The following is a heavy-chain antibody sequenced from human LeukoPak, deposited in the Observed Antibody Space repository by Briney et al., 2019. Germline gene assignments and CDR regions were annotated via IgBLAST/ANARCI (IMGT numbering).Heavy chain of an antibody. J-gene: IGHJ4*02. D-gene: IGHD2-2*01. Sequence: GGSLRLSCAAYGFTFSSYSVNWVRQAPGEGLEWVSYISSLSGTIYYTDSVKGRFTISRDNSRNTLYLQMNSLRTEDTAVYYCDCSSTSCYAAGDYWGQGTLVTVSS. V-gene: IGHV3-48*01. CDR1: GFTFSSYS. CDR2: ISSLSGTI. CDR3: DCSSTSCYAAGDY.